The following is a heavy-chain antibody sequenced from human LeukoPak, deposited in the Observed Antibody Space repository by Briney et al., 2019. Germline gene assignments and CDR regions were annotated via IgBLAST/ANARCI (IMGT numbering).Heavy chain of an antibody. Sequence: GGSLRLSCAASGFTFSSYGMHWVRQAPGKGLEWVAYIQNDGSNEQYADSVKGRFSISRDSSKNILYLQMNSLRSEDTAVYYCARARGGDFIGIPNNWGQGTLVTVSS. J-gene: IGHJ4*02. CDR1: GFTFSSYG. CDR3: ARARGGDFIGIPNN. CDR2: IQNDGSNE. D-gene: IGHD2-21*02. V-gene: IGHV3-30*02.